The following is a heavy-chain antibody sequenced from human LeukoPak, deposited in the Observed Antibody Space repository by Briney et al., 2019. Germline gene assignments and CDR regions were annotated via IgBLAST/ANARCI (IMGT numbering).Heavy chain of an antibody. CDR1: GFTFSSYA. J-gene: IGHJ4*02. V-gene: IGHV3-23*01. Sequence: GGSLRLSCAASGFTFSSYAMSWVRQAPGKGLEWVSAISGSGGSTYYADSVKGRFTISRDNSKNTLYLQMTSLRAEDTAVYYCAKDLQGSGWYPYYFDYWGQGTLVTVSS. CDR3: AKDLQGSGWYPYYFDY. D-gene: IGHD6-19*01. CDR2: ISGSGGST.